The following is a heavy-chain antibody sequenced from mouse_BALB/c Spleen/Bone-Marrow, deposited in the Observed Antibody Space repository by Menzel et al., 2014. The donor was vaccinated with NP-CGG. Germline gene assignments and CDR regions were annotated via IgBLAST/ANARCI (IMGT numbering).Heavy chain of an antibody. CDR2: ISSGSSTI. Sequence: EVQVVESGGGLVQPGGSRKLSCAASGFTFSGFGMHWVRQAPEKGLEWVAYISSGSSTIYYADTVKGRFTISRDNPKNTLFLQMTSLRSEDTAMYYCARGYDYGFAYWGQGTLVTVSA. CDR1: GFTFSGFG. CDR3: ARGYDYGFAY. J-gene: IGHJ3*01. V-gene: IGHV5-17*02. D-gene: IGHD2-4*01.